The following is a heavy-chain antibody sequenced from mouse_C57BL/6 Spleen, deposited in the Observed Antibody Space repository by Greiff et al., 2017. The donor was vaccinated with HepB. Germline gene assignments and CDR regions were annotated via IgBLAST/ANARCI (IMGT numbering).Heavy chain of an antibody. J-gene: IGHJ4*01. CDR1: GYSFTSYY. D-gene: IGHD2-5*01. CDR3: ARSNSLPYYYAMDY. Sequence: QVQLQQSGPELVKPGASVKISCKASGYSFTSYYIHWVKQRPGQGLEWIGWIYPGSGNTKYNEKFKGKATLTADTSSSTAYRQLSSLTSEDSAVYYWARSNSLPYYYAMDYWGQGTSVTVSS. CDR2: IYPGSGNT. V-gene: IGHV1-66*01.